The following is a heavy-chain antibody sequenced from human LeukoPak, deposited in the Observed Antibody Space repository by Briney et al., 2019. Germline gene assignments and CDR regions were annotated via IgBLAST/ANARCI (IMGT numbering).Heavy chain of an antibody. D-gene: IGHD3-10*01. V-gene: IGHV4-59*01. CDR2: IYYSGST. J-gene: IGHJ3*02. Sequence: SETLSLTCTVSGGSISSYYWSWIRQPPGQGLEWIGYIYYSGSTNYNPSLKSRVTISVDTSKNQFSLKLSSVTAADTAVYYCARDSPTMDDAFDIWGQGTMVTVSS. CDR1: GGSISSYY. CDR3: ARDSPTMDDAFDI.